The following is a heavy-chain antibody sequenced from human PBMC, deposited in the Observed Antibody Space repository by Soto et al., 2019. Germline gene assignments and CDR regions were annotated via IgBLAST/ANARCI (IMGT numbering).Heavy chain of an antibody. Sequence: GGSLRLTCTASGFTFSSYGLHWVRQAPGKGLEWVAVISYDGSNKYNADSVKGRFTITSDNSKNTMYLQMKSLRAEDTAVYYCSKNGGRPTASYGMDVWGQGTTVTVSS. J-gene: IGHJ6*02. CDR2: ISYDGSNK. CDR1: GFTFSSYG. D-gene: IGHD3-16*01. CDR3: SKNGGRPTASYGMDV. V-gene: IGHV3-30*18.